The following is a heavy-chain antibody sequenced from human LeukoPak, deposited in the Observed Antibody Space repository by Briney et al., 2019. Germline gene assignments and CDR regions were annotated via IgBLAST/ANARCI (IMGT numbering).Heavy chain of an antibody. J-gene: IGHJ5*02. CDR3: ARSCVITFGGVIVYEGWFDP. CDR1: GGTFSSYA. Sequence: ASVKVSCKASGGTFSSYAISWVRQAPGQGLEWMGGIIPIFGTANYAQKFQGRVTITADKSTSTAHMELSSLRSEDTAVYYCARSCVITFGGVIVYEGWFDPWGQGTLVTVSS. V-gene: IGHV1-69*06. D-gene: IGHD3-16*02. CDR2: IIPIFGTA.